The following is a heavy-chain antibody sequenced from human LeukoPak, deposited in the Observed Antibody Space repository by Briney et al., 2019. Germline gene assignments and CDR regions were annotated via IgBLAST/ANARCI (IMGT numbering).Heavy chain of an antibody. J-gene: IGHJ4*02. CDR2: INPNSGGT. Sequence: ASVKVSCKASGYTFTGYYMHWVRQAPGQGLEWMGWINPNSGGTNYAQKLQGRVTMTTDTSTSTAYMELRSLRSDDTAVYYCARRINSGSYPFDYWGQGTLVTVSS. V-gene: IGHV1-2*02. CDR3: ARRINSGSYPFDY. CDR1: GYTFTGYY. D-gene: IGHD1-26*01.